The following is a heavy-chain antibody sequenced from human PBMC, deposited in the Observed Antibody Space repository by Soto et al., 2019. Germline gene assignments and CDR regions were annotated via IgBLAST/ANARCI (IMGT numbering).Heavy chain of an antibody. CDR1: GFTFSSYA. CDR2: ISYDGSSK. V-gene: IGHV3-30-3*01. Sequence: QVQLVESGGGVVQPGRSLRLSCAASGFTFSSYAMHWVRQAPGKGLEWVAVISYDGSSKYYADSVKGRFTISRDNSKNTLYLQMSSLRAEDPAMYYCAREGGATADYYCGMDVWGQGTTVTVSS. CDR3: AREGGATADYYCGMDV. D-gene: IGHD6-25*01. J-gene: IGHJ6*02.